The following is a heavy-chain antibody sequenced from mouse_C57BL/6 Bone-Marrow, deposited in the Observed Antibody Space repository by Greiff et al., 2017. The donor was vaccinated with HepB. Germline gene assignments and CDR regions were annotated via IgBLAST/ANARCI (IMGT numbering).Heavy chain of an antibody. CDR1: GFTFSDYG. J-gene: IGHJ4*01. V-gene: IGHV5-17*01. Sequence: EVQLVESGGGLVKPGGSLKLSCAASGFTFSDYGMHWVRQAPEKGLEWVAYISSGSSTIYYADTVKGRFTISRDNAKNTLFLQMTSLRSEDTAMYYCASTVVARAMDYWGQGTSVTVSS. D-gene: IGHD1-1*01. CDR2: ISSGSSTI. CDR3: ASTVVARAMDY.